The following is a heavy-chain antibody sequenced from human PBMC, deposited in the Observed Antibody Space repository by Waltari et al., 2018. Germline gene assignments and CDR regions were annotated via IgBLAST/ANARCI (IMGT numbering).Heavy chain of an antibody. CDR2: INPNSVGT. Sequence: QVQLVQSGAEVKKPGASVKVSCKASGYTFTGYYMHWVRQAPGQGLEWMGWINPNSVGTNYAQKFQGRVTMTRDTSISTAYMELSRLRSDDTAVYYCARLIAVAGTDYWGQGTLVTVSS. D-gene: IGHD6-19*01. CDR3: ARLIAVAGTDY. CDR1: GYTFTGYY. V-gene: IGHV1-2*02. J-gene: IGHJ4*02.